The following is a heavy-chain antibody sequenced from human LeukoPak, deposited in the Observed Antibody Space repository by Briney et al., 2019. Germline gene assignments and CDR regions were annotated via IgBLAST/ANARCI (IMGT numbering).Heavy chain of an antibody. D-gene: IGHD4-17*01. CDR3: ATDIYGDYSFDY. CDR2: FDPEDGET. Sequence: ASVKVSCKVSGYTLTELSMHWVRQAPGKGLEWMGGFDPEDGETIYAQKFQGRVTMTEDTSTDTAYMELSSLGSEDTAVYYCATDIYGDYSFDYWGQGTLVTVSS. J-gene: IGHJ4*02. V-gene: IGHV1-24*01. CDR1: GYTLTELS.